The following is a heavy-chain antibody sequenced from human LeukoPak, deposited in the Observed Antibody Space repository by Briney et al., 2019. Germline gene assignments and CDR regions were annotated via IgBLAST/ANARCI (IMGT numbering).Heavy chain of an antibody. Sequence: GGSLRLSCAASGFNVSSHYMSWVRQAPGKGLEWVSVIYSGGSTFFADSVKGRFSLSRDNSKNTLYLQVNSLRAEDTAVYYCARPSGAHLWSGYYTFDYWGQGTLVTVSS. J-gene: IGHJ4*02. CDR1: GFNVSSHY. V-gene: IGHV3-66*04. CDR2: IYSGGST. CDR3: ARPSGAHLWSGYYTFDY. D-gene: IGHD3-3*02.